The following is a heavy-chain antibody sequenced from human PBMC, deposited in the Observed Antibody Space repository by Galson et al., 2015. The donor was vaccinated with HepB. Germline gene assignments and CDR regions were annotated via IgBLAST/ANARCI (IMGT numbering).Heavy chain of an antibody. V-gene: IGHV5-51*01. CDR3: ARHQSYYDILTGYYAVAFDI. CDR2: IYPGDSDT. CDR1: GYSFTSYW. J-gene: IGHJ3*02. Sequence: QSGAEVKKPGESLKISCTGSGYSFTSYWIGWVRQMPGKGLEWMGIIYPGDSDTRYSPSFQGQVTISADKSISTAYLQWSSLKASDTAMYYCARHQSYYDILTGYYAVAFDIWGQGTMVTVSS. D-gene: IGHD3-9*01.